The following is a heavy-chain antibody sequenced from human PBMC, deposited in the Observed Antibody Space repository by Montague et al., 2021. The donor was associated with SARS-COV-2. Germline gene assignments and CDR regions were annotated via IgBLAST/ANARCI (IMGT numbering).Heavy chain of an antibody. CDR3: ARQPTVGLVAAIPNGFDL. Sequence: SETLSLTCTVSGGPISSSSYYWGWIRQPPGKGLEWIGSIYYSGSTYYNPSLKSRVTISVDTSKNQFSLKLSSVTAADTAVYYCARQPTVGLVAAIPNGFDLWGQGTPVTVSS. D-gene: IGHD5-12*01. J-gene: IGHJ5*02. CDR2: IYYSGST. V-gene: IGHV4-39*01. CDR1: GGPISSSSYY.